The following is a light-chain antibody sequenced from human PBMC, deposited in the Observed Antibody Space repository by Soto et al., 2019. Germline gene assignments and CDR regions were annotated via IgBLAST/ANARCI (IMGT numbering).Light chain of an antibody. CDR1: QNISNY. V-gene: IGKV3-11*01. J-gene: IGKJ1*01. CDR3: QLRGNRPLT. Sequence: IVLTQSAATLSLSPGKRASLSCRASQNISNYLIWYQQKPGQAPRLLIYDVSNRATGIPARFGGSGSGTDFTLTISCLEHEDFAVSYSQLRGNRPLTFGQGTKVDIK. CDR2: DVS.